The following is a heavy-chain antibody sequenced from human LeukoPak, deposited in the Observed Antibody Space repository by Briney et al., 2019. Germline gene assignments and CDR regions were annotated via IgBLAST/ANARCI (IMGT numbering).Heavy chain of an antibody. V-gene: IGHV3-9*01. J-gene: IGHJ4*02. Sequence: PGRSLRLSCAASGFTFDDYAMHWVRQAPGKGLEWVSGISWNSGSIGYADPVKGRFTISRDNAKNSLYLQMNSLRAEDTALYYCAKSWGDTAMVHFDYWGQGTLVTVSS. CDR1: GFTFDDYA. CDR2: ISWNSGSI. D-gene: IGHD5-18*01. CDR3: AKSWGDTAMVHFDY.